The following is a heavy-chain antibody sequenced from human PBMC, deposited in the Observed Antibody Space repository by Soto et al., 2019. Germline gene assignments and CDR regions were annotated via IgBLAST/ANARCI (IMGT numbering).Heavy chain of an antibody. CDR3: GKDIRSGSIDY. V-gene: IGHV3-33*06. D-gene: IGHD1-1*01. CDR2: IWAHGTEK. CDR1: GYSITNHG. J-gene: IGHJ4*02. Sequence: QGRLAQSGGGVVQPGRSLTLSCAASGYSITNHGMHWVRQAPGKGLEWVALIWAHGTEKCYADSVKGRFTVSRDTSTNTVYLQMDSLRAEDTATYYCGKDIRSGSIDYWGQGALVTVSS.